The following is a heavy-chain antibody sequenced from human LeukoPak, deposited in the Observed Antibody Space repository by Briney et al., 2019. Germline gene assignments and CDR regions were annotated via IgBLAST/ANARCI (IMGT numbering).Heavy chain of an antibody. D-gene: IGHD4-17*01. J-gene: IGHJ5*02. V-gene: IGHV3-15*01. CDR1: GFTFSNAW. CDR3: AKDRGNDYGDYVFHNWFDP. Sequence: PGGSLRLSCAASGFTFSNAWMSWVRQAPGKGLEWVGRIKSKTDGGTTDYAAPVKGRFTISRDDSKNTLYLQMNSLRAEDTAVYYCAKDRGNDYGDYVFHNWFDPWGQGTLVTVSS. CDR2: IKSKTDGGTT.